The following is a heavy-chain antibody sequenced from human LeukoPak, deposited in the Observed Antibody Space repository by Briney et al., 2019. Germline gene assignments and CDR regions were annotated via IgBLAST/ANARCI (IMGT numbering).Heavy chain of an antibody. CDR2: INPRGTST. V-gene: IGHV1-46*01. D-gene: IGHD4-23*01. CDR3: ASDNSMHERGWWFDP. J-gene: IGHJ5*02. Sequence: GASVTVSCKASGYSFTSHYMHWVRQAPGQGLEWMGLINPRGTSTIYAEKFQGRIIMTRDMSTTADYMELSSLKSDDTAVYYCASDNSMHERGWWFDPWGQGTLVTVSS. CDR1: GYSFTSHY.